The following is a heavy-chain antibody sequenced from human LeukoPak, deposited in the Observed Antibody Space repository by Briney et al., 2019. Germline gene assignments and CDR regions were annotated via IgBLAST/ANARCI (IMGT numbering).Heavy chain of an antibody. D-gene: IGHD5-18*01. CDR2: AYYGGST. Sequence: SETLSLSCTVSGGSISSYYWSWIRQPPGKGLEWIGYAYYGGSTTCNPSLESRVTISLDTSKNQFSLRLTSVTAADTAVYYCARNGGAYSYETWGQGTLVTVSS. V-gene: IGHV4-59*08. J-gene: IGHJ4*02. CDR3: ARNGGAYSYET. CDR1: GGSISSYY.